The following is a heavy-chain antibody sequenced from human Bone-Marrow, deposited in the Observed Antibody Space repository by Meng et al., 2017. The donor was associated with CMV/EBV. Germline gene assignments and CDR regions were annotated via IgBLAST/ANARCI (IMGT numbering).Heavy chain of an antibody. CDR2: TGTHVDT. J-gene: IGHJ4*02. V-gene: IGHV3-13*01. Sequence: EALKISCEAPGFTFSTYDMHWVRQITGKGLEWVSATGTHVDTYYADSVKGRFTVSREDAKNSFYLQMNSLRAEDTAVYYCARGPSEHSAYLDYWGQGTLVTVSS. D-gene: IGHD1-14*01. CDR1: GFTFSTYD. CDR3: ARGPSEHSAYLDY.